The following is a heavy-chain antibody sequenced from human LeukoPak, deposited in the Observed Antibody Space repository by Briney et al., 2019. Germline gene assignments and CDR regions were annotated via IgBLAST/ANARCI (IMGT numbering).Heavy chain of an antibody. J-gene: IGHJ4*02. Sequence: PGGSLRLSCAASGFTFSSYAMHWVRQAPGKGLEWVAVISYDGSNKYYADSVKGRFTISRDNSKNTLYLQMNSLRAEDTAVYYCARGPSVLRYFDWLFPFDYWGQGTLVTVSS. D-gene: IGHD3-9*01. CDR3: ARGPSVLRYFDWLFPFDY. CDR2: ISYDGSNK. V-gene: IGHV3-30*04. CDR1: GFTFSSYA.